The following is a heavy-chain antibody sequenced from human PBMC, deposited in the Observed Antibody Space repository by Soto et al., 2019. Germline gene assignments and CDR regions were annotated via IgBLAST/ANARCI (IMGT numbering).Heavy chain of an antibody. CDR1: GYTFTSYA. Sequence: ASVKVSCKASGYTFTSYAMHWVRQAPGQRLEWMGWINAGNGNTKYSQKFRGRVTITRDTSASTAYMELSSLRSEDTAVYYCARDLNYYDSSGYDYWGQGTLVTVSS. CDR3: ARDLNYYDSSGYDY. CDR2: INAGNGNT. V-gene: IGHV1-3*01. J-gene: IGHJ4*02. D-gene: IGHD3-22*01.